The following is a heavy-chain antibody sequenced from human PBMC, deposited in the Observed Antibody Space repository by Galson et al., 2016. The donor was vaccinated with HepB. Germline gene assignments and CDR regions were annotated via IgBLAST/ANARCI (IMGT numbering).Heavy chain of an antibody. CDR1: GFSFSKAW. D-gene: IGHD3-10*01. CDR3: ASGIAVTTSNSFWYFDL. Sequence: SLRLSCAASGFSFSKAWMNWVCQAPGKGLDWVSTISGSGDETNYADSVKGRFTFSRDNSENTLYLQMTSLRAEDTAVYYCASGIAVTTSNSFWYFDLWGRGTLVTVSS. V-gene: IGHV3-23*01. J-gene: IGHJ2*01. CDR2: ISGSGDET.